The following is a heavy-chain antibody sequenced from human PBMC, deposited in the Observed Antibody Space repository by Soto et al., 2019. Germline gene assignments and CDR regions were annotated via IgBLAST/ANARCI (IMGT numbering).Heavy chain of an antibody. D-gene: IGHD3-22*01. J-gene: IGHJ4*02. CDR3: ARGAPVVNDY. CDR1: GTSISSSYW. Sequence: SETLSLTCVVSGTSISSSYWWTWVRQAPGKGLEWIGEMYHSGITNYNPSLKSRVTMSVDRSNNQFYLKLTSVTAADTAVYYCARGAPVVNDYWGQGTLVTVSS. CDR2: MYHSGIT. V-gene: IGHV4-4*02.